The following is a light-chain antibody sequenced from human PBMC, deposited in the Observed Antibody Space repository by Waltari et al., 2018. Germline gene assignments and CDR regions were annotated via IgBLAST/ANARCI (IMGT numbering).Light chain of an antibody. J-gene: IGKJ1*01. CDR2: ASS. Sequence: AIRLTQSPSSIAATTGDRVTITCRASQGVGSYLAWYQQKSGRVPKLLLYASSSLEAEVPSRFGGSGSGTDFTLTISCLQSEDFASYFCQQYYSYPVTFGQGTRV. V-gene: IGKV1-8*01. CDR1: QGVGSY. CDR3: QQYYSYPVT.